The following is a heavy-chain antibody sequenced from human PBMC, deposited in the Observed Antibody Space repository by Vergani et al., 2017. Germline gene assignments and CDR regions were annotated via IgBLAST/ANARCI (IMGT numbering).Heavy chain of an antibody. D-gene: IGHD2-8*01. J-gene: IGHJ6*03. CDR3: ARSGYCAHGVCYMTYYYYMDV. CDR1: GFTLGDYA. V-gene: IGHV3-33*01. Sequence: VHLVESGGGLVQPGRSLRLSCSGSGFTLGDYAMTWVRQAPGKGLEWVASIWYDGSKEYYADSVKGRFTISRDNSKNTLYLQMNNLRAADTAVYYCARSGYCAHGVCYMTYYYYMDVWGKGTAVTVSS. CDR2: IWYDGSKE.